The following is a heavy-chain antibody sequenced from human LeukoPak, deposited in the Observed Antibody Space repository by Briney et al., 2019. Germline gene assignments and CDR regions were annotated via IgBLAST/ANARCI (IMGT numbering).Heavy chain of an antibody. CDR1: GYTLTDYY. Sequence: ASVKVSCKASGYTLTDYYMHWVRQAPGQGLEWMGRINPNSGGTNYAQKFQGRVTMTRDTSISTVYMELSRLRSDDTAVYYCARDLGGSYYYGMDVWGQGTTVTVSS. J-gene: IGHJ6*02. V-gene: IGHV1-2*06. D-gene: IGHD2-15*01. CDR2: INPNSGGT. CDR3: ARDLGGSYYYGMDV.